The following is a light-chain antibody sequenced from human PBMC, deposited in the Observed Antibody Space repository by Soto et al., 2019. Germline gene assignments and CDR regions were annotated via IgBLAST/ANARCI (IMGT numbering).Light chain of an antibody. Sequence: EIVLTQSPGTLSLSPGERATLSCRASQSVSNNYLAWYQQKPGQAPRLLIYGASNRATGIPDRFSGSGSGTEFTLTINSLQSEDSAVYYCQQYNNWPPVTFGGGTKVDIK. CDR3: QQYNNWPPVT. CDR2: GAS. CDR1: QSVSNN. V-gene: IGKV3D-15*01. J-gene: IGKJ4*01.